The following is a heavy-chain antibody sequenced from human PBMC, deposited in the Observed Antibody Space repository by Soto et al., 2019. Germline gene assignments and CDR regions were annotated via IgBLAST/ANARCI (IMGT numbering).Heavy chain of an antibody. CDR1: GGSIRSYY. J-gene: IGHJ6*02. CDR2: IYASGST. D-gene: IGHD6-13*01. CDR3: VSAKQQLVGGYYHYGMDV. V-gene: IGHV4-4*07. Sequence: SETLSLTCSVSGGSIRSYYWSWVRQPAGKGLEWIGRIYASGSTNYNPSLKSRVTMSVDTSENQFSLKLSSVTAADTPVYYCVSAKQQLVGGYYHYGMDVWGQGTTVTVSS.